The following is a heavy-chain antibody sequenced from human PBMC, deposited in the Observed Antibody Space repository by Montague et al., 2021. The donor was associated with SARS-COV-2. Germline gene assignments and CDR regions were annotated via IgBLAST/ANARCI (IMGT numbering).Heavy chain of an antibody. Sequence: TLSLTCTVSDDSISGGRYCGGWIRQPAGKGLEWIGRIYTSGNTNYNPSLKSRVSMLVDTSKNQLSLKLSSVTAADTAIYYCARARITGTTKDYYGMDVWGQGTTVTVS. CDR3: ARARITGTTKDYYGMDV. J-gene: IGHJ6*02. CDR2: IYTSGNT. CDR1: DDSISGGRYC. V-gene: IGHV4-61*02. D-gene: IGHD1-7*01.